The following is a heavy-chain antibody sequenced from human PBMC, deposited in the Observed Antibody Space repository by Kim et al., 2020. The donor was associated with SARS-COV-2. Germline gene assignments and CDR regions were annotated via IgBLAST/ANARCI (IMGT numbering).Heavy chain of an antibody. CDR2: DGRTT. CDR3: VRGMPSY. Sequence: DGRTTTYADSVKGRFTITGDNAKNTVYLQLNSLRVDDTAVYYCVRGMPSYWGQGALVTVSS. D-gene: IGHD2-2*01. V-gene: IGHV3-74*01. J-gene: IGHJ4*02.